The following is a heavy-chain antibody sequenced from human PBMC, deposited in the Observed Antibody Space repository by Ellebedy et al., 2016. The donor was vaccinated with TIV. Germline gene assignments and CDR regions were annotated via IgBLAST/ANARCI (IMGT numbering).Heavy chain of an antibody. Sequence: PGGSLRLSCAASGFTFSSYSMNWVRQAPGKGLGWVSSISGNSNYIYYADSVRGRFTISRDNAKKSLYLQMNSLRAEDTAVYYCARGAMAAAGDDYWGQGTLVTVSS. J-gene: IGHJ4*02. D-gene: IGHD6-13*01. CDR1: GFTFSSYS. CDR2: ISGNSNYI. CDR3: ARGAMAAAGDDY. V-gene: IGHV3-21*01.